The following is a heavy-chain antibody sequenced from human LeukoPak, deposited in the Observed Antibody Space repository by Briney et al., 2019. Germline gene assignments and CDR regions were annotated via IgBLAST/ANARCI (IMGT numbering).Heavy chain of an antibody. CDR1: GGTFSSYA. V-gene: IGHV1-69*06. J-gene: IGHJ4*02. D-gene: IGHD3-22*01. CDR3: AGEVLYYYDSSGYPY. Sequence: ASVKVSCKASGGTFSSYAISWVRQAPGQGLEWMGGIIPIFGTAIYAQKFQGRVTMTEDTSTDTAYMELSSLRSEDTAVYYCAGEVLYYYDSSGYPYWGQGTLVTVSS. CDR2: IIPIFGTA.